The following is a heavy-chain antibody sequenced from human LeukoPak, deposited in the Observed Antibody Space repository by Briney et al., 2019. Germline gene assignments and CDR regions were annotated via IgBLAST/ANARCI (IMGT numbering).Heavy chain of an antibody. Sequence: SETLSLTCTVSGGSISSYYWSWIRQPPGKGLEWIGYIYYSGSTNYNPSLKSRVTISVDTSKNQFSLKLSSVTAADTAVYYRASSDFWSGAAAFDYWGQGTLVTVSS. J-gene: IGHJ4*02. CDR1: GGSISSYY. CDR3: ASSDFWSGAAAFDY. D-gene: IGHD3-3*01. CDR2: IYYSGST. V-gene: IGHV4-59*01.